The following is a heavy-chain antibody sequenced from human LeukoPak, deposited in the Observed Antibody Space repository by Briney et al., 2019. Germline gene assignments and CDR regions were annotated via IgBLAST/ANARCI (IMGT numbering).Heavy chain of an antibody. CDR1: GGSISSYY. Sequence: PSETLSLTCTVSGGSISSYYWSWIRQPPGKGLEWIGYIYYSGSTNYNPSLKSRVTMSVDTSKNQFSLKLSSVTAADTAVYYCARVGFYYGSGAPTGHFDYWGQGTLVTVSS. J-gene: IGHJ4*02. D-gene: IGHD3-10*01. CDR2: IYYSGST. CDR3: ARVGFYYGSGAPTGHFDY. V-gene: IGHV4-59*01.